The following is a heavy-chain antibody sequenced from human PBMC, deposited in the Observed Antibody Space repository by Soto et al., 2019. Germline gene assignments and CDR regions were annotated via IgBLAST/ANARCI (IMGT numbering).Heavy chain of an antibody. V-gene: IGHV4-34*01. CDR1: GGSFSGYY. Sequence: SETLSLTCAVYGGSFSGYYWSWIHQPPGKGLEWIGEINHSGSTNYNPSLKSRVTISVDTSKNQFSLKLSSVTAADTAVYYCARVGYDFWSGLNWFDPWGQGTLVTVSS. J-gene: IGHJ5*02. CDR3: ARVGYDFWSGLNWFDP. D-gene: IGHD3-3*01. CDR2: INHSGST.